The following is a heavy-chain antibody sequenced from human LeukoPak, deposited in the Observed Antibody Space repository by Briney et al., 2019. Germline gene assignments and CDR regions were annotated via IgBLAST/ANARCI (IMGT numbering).Heavy chain of an antibody. D-gene: IGHD3/OR15-3a*01. Sequence: PSETLSLTCTVSGGSISSGSYYWSWIRQPAGKGLEWIGRMYTSESTNYNPSLKSRVTISVDTSKNQFSLKLGSVTAADTAVYYCASGLAGQGAFDVWGQGTMVTVSS. V-gene: IGHV4-61*02. J-gene: IGHJ3*01. CDR1: GGSISSGSYY. CDR2: MYTSEST. CDR3: ASGLAGQGAFDV.